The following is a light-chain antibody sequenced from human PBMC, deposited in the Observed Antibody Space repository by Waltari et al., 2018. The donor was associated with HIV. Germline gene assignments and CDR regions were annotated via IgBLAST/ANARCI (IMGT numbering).Light chain of an antibody. Sequence: SYELTQPPSVSVSPGQTASITCSGDKLGDRYACWYYQKPGQSPVLVTYQDTKRPSGIPERFSGANSGNTATLTISGTQAMDEADYYCQAWDSSTAVFGGGTKLTVL. J-gene: IGLJ2*01. CDR1: KLGDRY. CDR3: QAWDSSTAV. V-gene: IGLV3-1*01. CDR2: QDT.